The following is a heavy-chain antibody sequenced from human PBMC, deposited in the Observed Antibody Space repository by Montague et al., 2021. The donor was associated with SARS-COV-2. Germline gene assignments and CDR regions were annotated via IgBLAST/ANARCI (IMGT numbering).Heavy chain of an antibody. D-gene: IGHD5-12*01. Sequence: SRRLSCSASGFTFSSYAMHWVRQAPGKGLEWVAVISYDGSNKYYADSVKGRFTISRDNSKNTLYLQMNSLRAEDTAVYYCARAYSGYDYFHYWGQGTLVTVSS. CDR3: ARAYSGYDYFHY. CDR1: GFTFSSYA. V-gene: IGHV3-30-3*01. J-gene: IGHJ4*02. CDR2: ISYDGSNK.